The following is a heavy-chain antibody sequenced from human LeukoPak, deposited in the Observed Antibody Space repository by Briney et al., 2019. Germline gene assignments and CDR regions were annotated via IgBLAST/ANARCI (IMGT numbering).Heavy chain of an antibody. V-gene: IGHV3-21*04. CDR3: AKMAYCGGDCYSRHFDY. J-gene: IGHJ4*02. CDR2: ISSSSSYI. CDR1: GFTFSSYS. Sequence: GGSLRLSCAASGFTFSSYSMNWVRQAPGKGLEWVSSISSSSSYIYYADSVKGRFTISRDNAKNSLYLQMNSLRAEDTAVYYCAKMAYCGGDCYSRHFDYWGQGTLVTVSS. D-gene: IGHD2-21*02.